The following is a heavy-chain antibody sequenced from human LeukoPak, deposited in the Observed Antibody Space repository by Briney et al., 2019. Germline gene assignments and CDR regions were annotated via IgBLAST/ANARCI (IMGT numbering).Heavy chain of an antibody. D-gene: IGHD6-13*01. J-gene: IGHJ4*02. V-gene: IGHV4-61*02. Sequence: PSQTLSLTCTVSGVAISRGGSYWSCIRQPAGKGLEWIGRIYTSGSTNYNPSLKSRLTISLDTAKNQFFLKLSSVTAADTALYYCARDMGLAAAFEYWGRGTLVTVSS. CDR2: IYTSGST. CDR1: GVAISRGGSY. CDR3: ARDMGLAAAFEY.